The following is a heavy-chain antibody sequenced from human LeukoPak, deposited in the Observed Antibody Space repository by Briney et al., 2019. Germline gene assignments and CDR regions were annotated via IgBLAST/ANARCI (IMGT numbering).Heavy chain of an antibody. CDR2: ISSSSSYI. D-gene: IGHD2-2*01. CDR3: ARDYCSSTSCYVIYYYYYMDV. CDR1: GFDFSSYS. V-gene: IGHV3-21*01. Sequence: GGSLRLSCAASGFDFSSYSMNWVRQAPGKGLEWVSSISSSSSYIYYADSVKGRFTISRDNAKNSLYLQMNSLRAEDTAVYYCARDYCSSTSCYVIYYYYYMDVWGKGTTVTVSS. J-gene: IGHJ6*03.